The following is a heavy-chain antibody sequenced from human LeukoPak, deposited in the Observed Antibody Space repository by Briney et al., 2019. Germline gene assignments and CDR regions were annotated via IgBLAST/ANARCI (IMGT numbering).Heavy chain of an antibody. D-gene: IGHD6-19*01. CDR2: INWNGGST. J-gene: IGHJ4*02. V-gene: IGHV3-20*04. CDR1: GFTFDDYG. Sequence: GGSLRLSCAASGFTFDDYGMSWVRQAPGKGLEWVSGINWNGGSTGYADSVKGRFTISRDNAKNSLYLQMNSLRAEDTALYYCAREGHAVAGTGAFDYWGQGTLVTVSS. CDR3: AREGHAVAGTGAFDY.